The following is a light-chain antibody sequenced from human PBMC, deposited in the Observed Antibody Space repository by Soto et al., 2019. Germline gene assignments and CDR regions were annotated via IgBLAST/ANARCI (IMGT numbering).Light chain of an antibody. CDR3: HQYNNWPQT. J-gene: IGKJ1*01. Sequence: EIVMTQSPATLSVSPGERATLSCRASQSVSSNLAWYQQKPGQAPRLLIYGASTRATGIPARFSGSGSGTEFTLTISSLQSEDFALYYCHQYNNWPQTFVQGTKVEIK. CDR1: QSVSSN. CDR2: GAS. V-gene: IGKV3-15*01.